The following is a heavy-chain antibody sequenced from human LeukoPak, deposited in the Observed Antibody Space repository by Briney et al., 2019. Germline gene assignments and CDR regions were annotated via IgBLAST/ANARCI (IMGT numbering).Heavy chain of an antibody. CDR2: STEGGGTT. V-gene: IGHV3-23*01. D-gene: IGHD2-2*01. Sequence: GGSLRLSCAVSGINLRSYAMNWVRQAPGKGLEWVSGSTEGGGTTYYADSVKGRFTISRDYSKNTLYLQMNSLRAEDTAVYYCAKGLVGDDYWGQGTLVTVSS. CDR1: GINLRSYA. CDR3: AKGLVGDDY. J-gene: IGHJ4*02.